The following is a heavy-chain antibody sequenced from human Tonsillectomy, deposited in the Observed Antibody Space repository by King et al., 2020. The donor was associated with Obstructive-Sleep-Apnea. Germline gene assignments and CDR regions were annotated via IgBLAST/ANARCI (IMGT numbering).Heavy chain of an antibody. V-gene: IGHV3-23*04. Sequence: VQLVESGGGLVQPGGSLRLSCVASGFTFSSYAMSWVRQGPGKGLEWVSRISGSGGSTDYADSVKGRFTISRDNSKNTLYLQMNSVRAEDTAVYYCAKGGGEDGSTDWYFDLWGRGTLVTVSS. CDR3: AKGGGEDGSTDWYFDL. J-gene: IGHJ2*01. D-gene: IGHD2-21*01. CDR1: GFTFSSYA. CDR2: ISGSGGST.